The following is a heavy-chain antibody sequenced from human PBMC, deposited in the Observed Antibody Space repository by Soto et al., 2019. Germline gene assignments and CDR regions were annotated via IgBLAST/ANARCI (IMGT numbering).Heavy chain of an antibody. CDR1: GYTFTSYG. CDR2: ISAYNGNT. V-gene: IGHV1-18*01. D-gene: IGHD3-3*01. CDR3: ARTTIFGVVITLSWFDP. Sequence: QVPLVQSGAEVKKPGASVKVSCKASGYTFTSYGISWVRQAPGQGLEWMGWISAYNGNTNYAQKLQGRVTMTTDTSTSTAYMELRSLRSDDTAVYYCARTTIFGVVITLSWFDPWGQGTLVTVSS. J-gene: IGHJ5*02.